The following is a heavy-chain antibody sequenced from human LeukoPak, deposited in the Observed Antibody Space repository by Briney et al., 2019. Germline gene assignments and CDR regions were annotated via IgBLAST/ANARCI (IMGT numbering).Heavy chain of an antibody. V-gene: IGHV3-7*01. D-gene: IGHD2-21*01. CDR2: INPGGSAK. CDR1: GFTFRTYW. Sequence: GGPLRLSCADSGFTFRTYWMVWVRQAPGKGLEWVANINPGGSAKYYVDSVKGRFTISRDDAKTSLYLQMDSLRAEDTAVYSCARLRLAYTIDYWGQGTLVTVSS. J-gene: IGHJ4*02. CDR3: ARLRLAYTIDY.